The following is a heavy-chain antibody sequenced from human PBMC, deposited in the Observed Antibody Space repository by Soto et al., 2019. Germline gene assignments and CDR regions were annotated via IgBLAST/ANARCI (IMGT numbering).Heavy chain of an antibody. J-gene: IGHJ6*02. CDR1: GFTFSSYG. CDR2: IWYDGRNK. D-gene: IGHD3-10*01. V-gene: IGHV3-33*01. CDR3: ARDSKLLWFGELEGAEYGMDV. Sequence: QVQLVESGGGVVQPGKSLRLSCAASGFTFSSYGMHWVRQAPGKGLEWVAVIWYDGRNKYYADSVKGRFTISRDNSKNTLYLQMNRLRAEDTAVYYCARDSKLLWFGELEGAEYGMDVWGQGTTVTVSS.